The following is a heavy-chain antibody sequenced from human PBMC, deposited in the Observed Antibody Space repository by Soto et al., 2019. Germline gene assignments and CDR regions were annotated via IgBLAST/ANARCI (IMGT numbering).Heavy chain of an antibody. CDR1: GGSISSSSYY. Sequence: SETLSLTCTVSGGSISSSSYYWGWIRQPPGKGLEWIGSIYYSGSTYYNPSLKSRVTISVDTSKNQFSLKVSSVTAADTAVYYCAIDWNDYGSGSYRWFDPWGQGTLVTVSS. V-gene: IGHV4-39*01. CDR3: AIDWNDYGSGSYRWFDP. CDR2: IYYSGST. D-gene: IGHD3-10*01. J-gene: IGHJ5*02.